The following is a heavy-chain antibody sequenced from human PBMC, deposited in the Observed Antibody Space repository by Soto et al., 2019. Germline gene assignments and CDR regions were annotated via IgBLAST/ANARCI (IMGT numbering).Heavy chain of an antibody. CDR2: INAGYGNT. J-gene: IGHJ5*02. V-gene: IGHV1-3*01. D-gene: IGHD7-27*01. Sequence: ASVKVSCKASGYTFSSYAMHWVRQAPGQRLEWMGWINAGYGNTKSSQKFQDRVTISRDTSASTAYMELTSLRSEDTAVYYCARDTGDGTFDPWGQGTLVTVSS. CDR1: GYTFSSYA. CDR3: ARDTGDGTFDP.